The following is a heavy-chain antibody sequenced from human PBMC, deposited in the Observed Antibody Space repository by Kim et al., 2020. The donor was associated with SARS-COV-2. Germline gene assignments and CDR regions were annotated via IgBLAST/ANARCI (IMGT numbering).Heavy chain of an antibody. CDR3: ARVRGAAGPFYYYYYGMDV. D-gene: IGHD6-13*01. V-gene: IGHV3-11*01. CDR1: GFTFSDYY. Sequence: GGSLRLSCAASGFTFSDYYMSWIRQAPRKGLEWVSYISSSGSTIYYADSVKGRFTISRDNAKNSLYLQMNSLRAEDTAVYYCARVRGAAGPFYYYYYGMDVWGQGTTVTVSS. J-gene: IGHJ6*02. CDR2: ISSSGSTI.